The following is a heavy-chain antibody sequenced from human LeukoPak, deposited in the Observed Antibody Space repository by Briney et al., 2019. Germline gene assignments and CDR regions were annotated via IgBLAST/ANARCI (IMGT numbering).Heavy chain of an antibody. J-gene: IGHJ3*02. CDR2: IKSKTDGGTT. Sequence: PGGSLRLSCAASGFTFSNAWMSSARQAPGEGLEWVGRIKSKTDGGTTDYAAPVKGRFTISRDDSKNTLYLQMNSLKTEDTAVYYCTADMFESSGYYYVEDAFDIWGQGTMVTVSS. CDR3: TADMFESSGYYYVEDAFDI. V-gene: IGHV3-15*01. CDR1: GFTFSNAW. D-gene: IGHD3-22*01.